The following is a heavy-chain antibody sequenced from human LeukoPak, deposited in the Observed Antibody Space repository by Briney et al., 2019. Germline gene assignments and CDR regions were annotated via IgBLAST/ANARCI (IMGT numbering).Heavy chain of an antibody. J-gene: IGHJ4*02. D-gene: IGHD4-17*01. CDR1: GFTFGDYA. CDR2: IGVKAYGGTT. V-gene: IGHV3-49*04. CDR3: TRDRRGDYPHFDY. Sequence: GGSLRLSCTGSGFTFGDYAVSWVRQAPGKGLEWVGFIGVKAYGGTTEYAASVKGRFIISGDDSKSIAYLRMNSLETEDTAVYYCTRDRRGDYPHFDYWGQGTLVTVSS.